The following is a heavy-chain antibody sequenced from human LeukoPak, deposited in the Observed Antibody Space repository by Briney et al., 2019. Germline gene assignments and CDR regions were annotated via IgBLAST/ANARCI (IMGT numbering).Heavy chain of an antibody. V-gene: IGHV3-30-3*01. CDR1: GFTFSSYA. J-gene: IGHJ6*02. Sequence: GGSLRLSCAASGFTFSSYAMSWVRQAPGKGLEWVAVISYDGSNKYYSDSVKGRFTISRDNSKNTLYLQMNSLRAEDTAVYYCARDRALITMVRGVIIPIEYHYYGMDVWGQGTTVTVSS. CDR2: ISYDGSNK. D-gene: IGHD3-10*01. CDR3: ARDRALITMVRGVIIPIEYHYYGMDV.